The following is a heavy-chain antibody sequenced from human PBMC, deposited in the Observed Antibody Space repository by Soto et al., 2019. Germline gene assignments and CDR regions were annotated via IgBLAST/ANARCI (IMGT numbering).Heavy chain of an antibody. V-gene: IGHV3-30*09. Sequence: QVQLVESGGGVVQPGRSLRLSCAASGFTFSSFSLHWVRQAPGKGLEWLALISYDGTNKYNADSVKGRFAISRDHSKNTLYLQLNSLRPEDTAVYYCARTTAVAGTPEFDYWGQGTLVTVSS. CDR3: ARTTAVAGTPEFDY. CDR1: GFTFSSFS. D-gene: IGHD6-19*01. J-gene: IGHJ4*02. CDR2: ISYDGTNK.